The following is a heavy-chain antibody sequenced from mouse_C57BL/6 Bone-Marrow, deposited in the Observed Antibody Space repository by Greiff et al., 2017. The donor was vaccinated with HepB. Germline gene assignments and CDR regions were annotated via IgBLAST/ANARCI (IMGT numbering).Heavy chain of an antibody. V-gene: IGHV2-9-1*01. D-gene: IGHD1-1*01. Sequence: QVQLQQSGPGLVAPSQSLSIPCTVSGFSLTSYAISWVRPPPGKGLEWLGVIWTGGGTNYNSALKSRLSISKDNSKSQVFLTMNSLQTEDTARYYCARSYGFPYAMDYWGQGTSVTVSS. CDR1: GFSLTSYA. CDR3: ARSYGFPYAMDY. J-gene: IGHJ4*01. CDR2: IWTGGGT.